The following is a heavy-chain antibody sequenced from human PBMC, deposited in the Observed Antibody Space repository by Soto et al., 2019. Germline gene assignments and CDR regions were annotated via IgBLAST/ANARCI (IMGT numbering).Heavy chain of an antibody. V-gene: IGHV4-34*01. D-gene: IGHD3-10*01. CDR2: INHSGST. CDR1: GGSFSGYY. Sequence: SETLSLTCAVYGGSFSGYYWSWIRQPPGKGLEWIGEINHSGSTNYNPSLKSRVTISVDTSKNQFSLKLSSVTAADTAVYYCARGRIWLLWFGESDGFDYWGQGTLVTVSS. CDR3: ARGRIWLLWFGESDGFDY. J-gene: IGHJ4*02.